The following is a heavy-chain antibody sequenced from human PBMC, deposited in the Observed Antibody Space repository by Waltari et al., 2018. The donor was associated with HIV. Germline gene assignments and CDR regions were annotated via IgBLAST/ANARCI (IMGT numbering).Heavy chain of an antibody. D-gene: IGHD4-17*01. CDR3: TKSVGDSARGWFDP. J-gene: IGHJ5*02. CDR2: IRGKPNSDAT. CDR1: GFSFSGSA. Sequence: EVQLVESGGGLVQPGGSLNLSCAASGFSFSGSAMHWVRQASGTGLEWVGRIRGKPNSDATAYAESLKGRFTISRDDSKNTAYLQMNSLKTEDTAVYYCTKSVGDSARGWFDPWGQGTLVTVSS. V-gene: IGHV3-73*01.